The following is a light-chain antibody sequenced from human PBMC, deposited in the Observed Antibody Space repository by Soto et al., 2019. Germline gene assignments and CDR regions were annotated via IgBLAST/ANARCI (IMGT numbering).Light chain of an antibody. V-gene: IGLV1-40*01. Sequence: QSVLTQHPSVSGAPGQRVTISCTGSSSNIRAGYDVHWYQQLPGTAPKLLIYGNSNRPSGVPDRFSGSKSGTSASLAITGLQAEDEADYYCQAYDSSLSGWVFGGGTKLTVL. CDR3: QAYDSSLSGWV. J-gene: IGLJ3*02. CDR1: SSNIRAGYD. CDR2: GNS.